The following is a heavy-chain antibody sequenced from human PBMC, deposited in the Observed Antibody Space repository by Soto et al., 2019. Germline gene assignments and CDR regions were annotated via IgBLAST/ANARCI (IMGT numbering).Heavy chain of an antibody. Sequence: GGSLRLSCAASGFTFSSYSMHWVRQAPGKGLVWVSRINSDGSSKSYADSVKGRFTISRDNAKNSLYLQMNSLRAEDTAVYYCASRANYFDYWGQGTLVTVSS. CDR2: INSDGSSK. CDR1: GFTFSSYS. J-gene: IGHJ4*02. CDR3: ASRANYFDY. V-gene: IGHV3-74*01.